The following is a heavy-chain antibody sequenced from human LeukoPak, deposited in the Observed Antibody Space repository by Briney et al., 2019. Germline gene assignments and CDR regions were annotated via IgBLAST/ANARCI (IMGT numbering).Heavy chain of an antibody. CDR1: GFTFSSYW. V-gene: IGHV3-74*01. Sequence: PGGSLRLSCAASGFTFSSYWMHWVRQAPGKGLVRVSRINTDGSSTSYADSVKGRFTISRDNAKNTLYLQMNSLRAEDTAVYYCARESVGSSGWYVGIDYWGQGTLVTVSS. CDR2: INTDGSST. D-gene: IGHD6-19*01. CDR3: ARESVGSSGWYVGIDY. J-gene: IGHJ4*02.